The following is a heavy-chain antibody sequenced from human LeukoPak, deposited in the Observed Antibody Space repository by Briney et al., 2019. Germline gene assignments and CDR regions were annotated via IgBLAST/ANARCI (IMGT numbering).Heavy chain of an antibody. D-gene: IGHD3-22*01. CDR2: INPNSGGT. Sequence: GASVKVSCKASGYTFTGYYMHWVRQAPGQGLEWMGWINPNSGGTNYAQKFQGRVTMTRDTSISTAYMELSRLRSDDTAVYYCARDVYYYDSSGYYPFDYWGQGTLVTVSS. V-gene: IGHV1-2*02. CDR3: ARDVYYYDSSGYYPFDY. J-gene: IGHJ4*02. CDR1: GYTFTGYY.